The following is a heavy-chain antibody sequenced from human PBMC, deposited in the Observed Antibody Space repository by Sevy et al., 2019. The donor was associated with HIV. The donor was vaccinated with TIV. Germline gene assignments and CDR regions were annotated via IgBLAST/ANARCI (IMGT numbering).Heavy chain of an antibody. CDR1: GYTFTSYG. CDR3: ARDLGGYGGNSIDY. J-gene: IGHJ4*02. CDR2: ISAYNGNT. Sequence: ASVKVSCKASGYTFTSYGISWVRQAPGQGLEWMGWISAYNGNTNYAQKLQGRVTMTTDTSTSTAYMELRSLRSDDTAGYYWARDLGGYGGNSIDYWGQGTLVTVSS. D-gene: IGHD2-21*02. V-gene: IGHV1-18*01.